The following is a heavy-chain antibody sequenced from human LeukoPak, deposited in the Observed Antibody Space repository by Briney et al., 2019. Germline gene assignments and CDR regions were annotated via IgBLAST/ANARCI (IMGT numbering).Heavy chain of an antibody. J-gene: IGHJ5*02. D-gene: IGHD3-22*01. V-gene: IGHV1-18*01. CDR2: VSDYNGNT. Sequence: GASVKVSCKASGYSFTSYGISWVRQAPRQGLEWMGWVSDYNGNTNYAQKLQGRVTMTTDTSTSTAYMELRSLRSDDTAVYYCARDEGDYYDSSGYLYNWFDPWGQGTLVTVSS. CDR1: GYSFTSYG. CDR3: ARDEGDYYDSSGYLYNWFDP.